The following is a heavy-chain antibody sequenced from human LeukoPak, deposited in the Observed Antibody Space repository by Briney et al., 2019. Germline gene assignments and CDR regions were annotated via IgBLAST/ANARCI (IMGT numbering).Heavy chain of an antibody. CDR1: GFTFSSYA. CDR3: TTDPPYNYYYMDV. J-gene: IGHJ6*03. Sequence: PGGSLRLSCAASGFTFSSYAMSWVRQAPGKGLEWVSAISGSGGSTYYADSVKGRFTISRDNSKNTLYLQMNSLRAEDTAVYYCTTDPPYNYYYMDVWGKGTTVTVSS. CDR2: ISGSGGST. V-gene: IGHV3-23*01.